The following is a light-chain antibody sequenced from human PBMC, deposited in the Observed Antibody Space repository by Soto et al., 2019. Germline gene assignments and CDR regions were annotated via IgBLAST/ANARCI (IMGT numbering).Light chain of an antibody. V-gene: IGKV3-11*01. J-gene: IGKJ5*01. CDR2: DAS. CDR1: QSIRSN. CDR3: QQRSTWPT. Sequence: EIVMTQSPYTLSVSPGEGATLSCRVSQSIRSNLAWYQQKPGQAPRLLIYDASVRATGTPARFSGSGSGTAFTLTISSLEPEDFALYYCQQRSTWPTFGQGTRLEIK.